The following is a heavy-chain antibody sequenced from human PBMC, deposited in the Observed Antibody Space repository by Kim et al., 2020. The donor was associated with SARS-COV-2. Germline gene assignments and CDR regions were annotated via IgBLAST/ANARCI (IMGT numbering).Heavy chain of an antibody. Sequence: GGSLRLSCTASGFTFTFYSMTWVRQAPGKGLEWVSTVSDTGRITHYADSVKGRFTISRDSSKNTLFLQMTSLRVEDSATYFCARDPLVRKTVPSLNDYWGQGTPVTVSS. J-gene: IGHJ4*02. CDR1: GFTFTFYS. D-gene: IGHD3-10*01. CDR3: ARDPLVRKTVPSLNDY. V-gene: IGHV3-23*01. CDR2: VSDTGRIT.